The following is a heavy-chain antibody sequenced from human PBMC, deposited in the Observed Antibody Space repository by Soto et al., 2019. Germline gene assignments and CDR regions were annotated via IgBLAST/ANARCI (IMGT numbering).Heavy chain of an antibody. CDR3: AREDDGGDSLDV. CDR2: IHHSGSI. CDR1: GGSISGDYYH. Sequence: SETLCLTCTVAGGSISGDYYHWTWIRQSPGKGLEWIGYIHHSGSILYNPSLKSRLTISVDTSKNQFSLHLTSVTAADTAVYFCAREDDGGDSLDVWGQGTTVTVSS. D-gene: IGHD2-21*02. V-gene: IGHV4-30-4*08. J-gene: IGHJ6*02.